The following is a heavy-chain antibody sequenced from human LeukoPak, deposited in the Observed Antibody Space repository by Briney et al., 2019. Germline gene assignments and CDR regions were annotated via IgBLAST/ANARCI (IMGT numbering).Heavy chain of an antibody. J-gene: IGHJ4*02. V-gene: IGHV3-9*03. CDR2: ISWNSGSI. CDR3: AKGNYYDSSGHIDY. Sequence: GGSLRLSCAASGFTFGDYAMHWVRQAPGKGLEWVSGISWNSGSIGYADSVKGRFTISRDNAKNSLYLQMNSLRAEDMALYYCAKGNYYDSSGHIDYWGQGTLVTVSS. D-gene: IGHD3-22*01. CDR1: GFTFGDYA.